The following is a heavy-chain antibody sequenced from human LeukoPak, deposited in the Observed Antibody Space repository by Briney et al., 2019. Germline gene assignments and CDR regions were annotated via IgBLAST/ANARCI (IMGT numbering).Heavy chain of an antibody. CDR3: ARDPPAVRTNTYA. D-gene: IGHD4/OR15-4a*01. Sequence: GGSLRLSCAASGFTVSNNYMNWVRQAPGKGLEWVSLIYSGGDTHYADSVKGRFTISRDSSKNTLYLQMNSLRAEDTAVYYCARDPPAVRTNTYAWGQGTLVTDSS. CDR2: IYSGGDT. J-gene: IGHJ5*02. V-gene: IGHV3-66*01. CDR1: GFTVSNNY.